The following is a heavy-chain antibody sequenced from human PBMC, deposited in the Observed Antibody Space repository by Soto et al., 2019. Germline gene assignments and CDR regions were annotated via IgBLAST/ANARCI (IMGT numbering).Heavy chain of an antibody. CDR1: GYTFTSYY. CDR2: INPSGGST. V-gene: IGHV1-46*01. D-gene: IGHD3-10*01. Sequence: ASVKVSCKASGYTFTSYYMHWVRQAPGQGLEWMGIINPSGGSTSYAQKFQGRVTMTRDTSTSTVYMELSSLRSDDTAVYYCARSFPYYGSGSGDGWFDPWDQGTLVTVSS. J-gene: IGHJ5*02. CDR3: ARSFPYYGSGSGDGWFDP.